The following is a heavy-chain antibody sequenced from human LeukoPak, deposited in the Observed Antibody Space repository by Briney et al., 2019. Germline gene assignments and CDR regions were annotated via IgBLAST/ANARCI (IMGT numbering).Heavy chain of an antibody. Sequence: GGSLRLSCAASGFTLSSYWMTWVRQAPGKGLEWVANIKQDGSDKYYVDSVKGRFTISKDNAKNSLYLQINSLRAEDTAIYYCVRDFSRTRLERPFDYWGQGTLVTVSS. D-gene: IGHD1-1*01. V-gene: IGHV3-7*01. CDR3: VRDFSRTRLERPFDY. CDR1: GFTLSSYW. J-gene: IGHJ4*02. CDR2: IKQDGSDK.